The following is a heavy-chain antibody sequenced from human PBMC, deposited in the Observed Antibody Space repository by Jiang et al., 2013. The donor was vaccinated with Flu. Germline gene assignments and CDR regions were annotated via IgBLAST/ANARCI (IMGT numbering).Heavy chain of an antibody. CDR3: ARDHGGAARPIHLFDY. J-gene: IGHJ4*02. D-gene: IGHD6-6*01. Sequence: SYAMHWVRQAPGKGLEWVAVISYDGSNKYYADSVKGAEFTISRDNSKNTLYLQMNSLRAEDTAVYYCARDHGGAARPIHLFDYWGQGTLVTVSS. CDR1: SYA. CDR2: ISYDGSNK. V-gene: IGHV3-30-3*01.